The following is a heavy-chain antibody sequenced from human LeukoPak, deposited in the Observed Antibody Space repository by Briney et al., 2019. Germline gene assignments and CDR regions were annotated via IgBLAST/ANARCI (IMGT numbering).Heavy chain of an antibody. J-gene: IGHJ4*02. V-gene: IGHV3-21*01. D-gene: IGHD6-19*01. CDR1: GFTFSSYS. Sequence: GGSLRLSCAASGFTFSSYSMNWVRQAPGKGLEWVSSISSGSSYIYYADSVKGRFTISRDNAKNSLYLQMNSLRAEDTAVYYCARTSGWDFDYWGQGTLVTVSS. CDR2: ISSGSSYI. CDR3: ARTSGWDFDY.